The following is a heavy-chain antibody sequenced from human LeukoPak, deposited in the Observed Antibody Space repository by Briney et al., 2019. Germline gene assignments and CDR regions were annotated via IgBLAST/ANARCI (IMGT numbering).Heavy chain of an antibody. V-gene: IGHV3-53*01. CDR1: GFTVTSNY. CDR2: IYSAGNT. Sequence: GESLRLSCAASGFTVTSNYMSWVRQAPGKGLEWISIIYSAGNTYYADSVRGRFTTSRDNLRNTLYLQMNNLRAEDTAVYYCARGRSSWLFYFDNWGQGTLVTVSS. D-gene: IGHD6-13*01. CDR3: ARGRSSWLFYFDN. J-gene: IGHJ4*02.